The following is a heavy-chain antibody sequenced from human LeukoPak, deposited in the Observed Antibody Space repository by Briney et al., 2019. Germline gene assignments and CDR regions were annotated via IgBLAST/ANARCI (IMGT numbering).Heavy chain of an antibody. CDR1: GYTFTSYY. V-gene: IGHV1-46*01. Sequence: ASVKVSCKASGYTFTSYYMHWVRQAPGQGLEWMGIINPSGGSTSYAQKSQGRVTMTRDTSTSTVYMELSSLRSEDTAVYYCARVRGIVGATIPRYYYYGMDVWGQGPRSPSP. D-gene: IGHD1-26*01. J-gene: IGHJ6*02. CDR2: INPSGGST. CDR3: ARVRGIVGATIPRYYYYGMDV.